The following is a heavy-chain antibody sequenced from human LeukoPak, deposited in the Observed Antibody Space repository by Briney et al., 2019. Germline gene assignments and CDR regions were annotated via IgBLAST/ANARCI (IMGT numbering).Heavy chain of an antibody. V-gene: IGHV3-30*03. CDR1: GFTFSSYG. CDR3: ASLTSRDGYNWDY. D-gene: IGHD5-24*01. J-gene: IGHJ4*02. Sequence: GGSLRLSCAASGFTFSSYGMHWVRQAPGKGLEWVAVISYDGSNKYYADSVKGRFTISRDNSKNTLYLQMNSLRAEDTAVYYCASLTSRDGYNWDYWGQGTLVTVSS. CDR2: ISYDGSNK.